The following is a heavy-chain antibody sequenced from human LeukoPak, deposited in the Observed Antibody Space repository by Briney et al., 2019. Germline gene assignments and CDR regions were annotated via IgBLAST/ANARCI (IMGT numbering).Heavy chain of an antibody. J-gene: IGHJ4*02. CDR3: AREPGIAAAGSFDY. CDR2: ISSSSSYI. D-gene: IGHD6-13*01. Sequence: GGSLRLSCAASGFTFSIYSMNWVRQAPGKGLEWVSSISSSSSYIYYADSVKGRFTISRDNAKNSLYLQINSLRAEHTAVYYCAREPGIAAAGSFDYWGQGTLVTVSS. CDR1: GFTFSIYS. V-gene: IGHV3-21*01.